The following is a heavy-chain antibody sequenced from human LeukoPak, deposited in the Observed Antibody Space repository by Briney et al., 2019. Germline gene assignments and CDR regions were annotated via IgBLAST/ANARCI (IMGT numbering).Heavy chain of an antibody. CDR1: GGTISSYY. J-gene: IGHJ4*02. D-gene: IGHD5-18*01. CDR3: AREREDTAAYFDY. V-gene: IGHV4-59*01. CDR2: IYYSGST. Sequence: PSETLSLTCTVSGGTISSYYWSWIRQPPGKGLEWIGYIYYSGSTNYNPSLKSRVTISVDTSKNQFSLKLSSVTAADTAAYYCAREREDTAAYFDYWGQGTLVTVSS.